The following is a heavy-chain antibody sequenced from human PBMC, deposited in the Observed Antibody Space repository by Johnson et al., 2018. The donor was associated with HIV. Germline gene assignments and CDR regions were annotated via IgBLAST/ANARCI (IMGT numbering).Heavy chain of an antibody. CDR2: ITSTGITV. CDR1: GFTFSDYY. V-gene: IGHV3-11*01. D-gene: IGHD3-10*01. J-gene: IGHJ3*02. CDR3: ARAPEVRGVDALDI. Sequence: VQLVESGGGLVKPGGSLRLSCAASGFTFSDYYMSWIRQAPGKGLAWVSYITSTGITVYYAASVKGRFTISRDNAKNSVYLQINSLEAEDTAVYYCARAPEVRGVDALDIWGQGTMVIVSS.